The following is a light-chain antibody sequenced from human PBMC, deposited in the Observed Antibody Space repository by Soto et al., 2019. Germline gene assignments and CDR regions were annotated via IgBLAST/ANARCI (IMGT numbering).Light chain of an antibody. CDR1: SSNIGAGYD. Sequence: QPVLTQPPSVSGAPGQRVTISCTGSSSNIGAGYDIHWYQQLPGAAPKLLIYGYNNRPSGVPDRFSGSKSGTSASLAITGLQAEDEADYYCQSYDISLSVVVFGGGTKVTVL. J-gene: IGLJ2*01. CDR3: QSYDISLSVVV. V-gene: IGLV1-40*01. CDR2: GYN.